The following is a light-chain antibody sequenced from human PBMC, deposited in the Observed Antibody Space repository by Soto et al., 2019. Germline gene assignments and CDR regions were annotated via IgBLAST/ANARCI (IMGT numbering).Light chain of an antibody. J-gene: IGLJ3*02. CDR1: SGHSSYV. Sequence: QPVLTQSSSASASLGSSVKLTCTLTSGHSSYVIAWHQQQPGKAPRYLMKVEGSGYYNTGSGVRDRFSGASSGADRYLTISNLQFEDEADYYCETWDSNTRVFGGGTKLTVL. V-gene: IGLV4-60*02. CDR2: VEGSGYY. CDR3: ETWDSNTRV.